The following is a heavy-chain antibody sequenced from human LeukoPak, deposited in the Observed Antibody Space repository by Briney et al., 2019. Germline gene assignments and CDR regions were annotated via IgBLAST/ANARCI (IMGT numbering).Heavy chain of an antibody. CDR3: ARGSHYYYSSDRQPALADAFDI. D-gene: IGHD3-22*01. Sequence: SVKVSCKASGGTFSTYGMSWVRQAPGQGLEWMGRIITIFGTRKYAQKFQGRVTITTDASSSTAYMELSSLRSEDTAVYYCARGSHYYYSSDRQPALADAFDIWGQGTVVTVSS. CDR1: GGTFSTYG. J-gene: IGHJ3*02. V-gene: IGHV1-69*05. CDR2: IITIFGTR.